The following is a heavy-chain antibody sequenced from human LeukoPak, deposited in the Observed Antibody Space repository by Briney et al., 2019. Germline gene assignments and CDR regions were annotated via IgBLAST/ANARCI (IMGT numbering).Heavy chain of an antibody. D-gene: IGHD3-10*01. CDR2: IYHSGST. V-gene: IGHV4-38-2*02. J-gene: IGHJ6*02. Sequence: SETLSLTCTVSGYSISTGYYWGWIRQPPGKGLEWIGSIYHSGSTYYNPSLKSRVTISVDKSKNQFSLKLSSVAAADTAVYYCARGRGGSGSYYYYYGMDVWGQGTTVTVSS. CDR3: ARGRGGSGSYYYYYGMDV. CDR1: GYSISTGYY.